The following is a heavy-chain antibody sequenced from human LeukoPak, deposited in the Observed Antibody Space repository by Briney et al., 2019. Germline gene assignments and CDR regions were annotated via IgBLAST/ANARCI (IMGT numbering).Heavy chain of an antibody. Sequence: GGSLRLSCAASGFTFSSYAMSWVRQAPGKGLEWASAISGSGGSTYYADSVKGRFTISRDNSKNTLYLQMNSLRAEDTAVYYCAKRWEDYGGNLPGPWGQGTLVTVSS. V-gene: IGHV3-23*01. CDR3: AKRWEDYGGNLPGP. J-gene: IGHJ5*02. D-gene: IGHD4-23*01. CDR1: GFTFSSYA. CDR2: ISGSGGST.